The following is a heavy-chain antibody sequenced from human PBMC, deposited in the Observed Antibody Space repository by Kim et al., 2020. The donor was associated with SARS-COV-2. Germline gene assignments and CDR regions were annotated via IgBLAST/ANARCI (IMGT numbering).Heavy chain of an antibody. V-gene: IGHV4-39*01. D-gene: IGHD3-10*01. CDR2: IYYSGST. J-gene: IGHJ5*02. Sequence: SETLSLTCTVSGGSISSSSYYWGWIRQPPGKGLEWIGSIYYSGSTYYNPSLKSRVTISVDTSKNQFSLKLSSVTAADTAVYYCARQGPRLYYYGSGSYPKYNWFDPWGQGTLVTVSS. CDR3: ARQGPRLYYYGSGSYPKYNWFDP. CDR1: GGSISSSSYY.